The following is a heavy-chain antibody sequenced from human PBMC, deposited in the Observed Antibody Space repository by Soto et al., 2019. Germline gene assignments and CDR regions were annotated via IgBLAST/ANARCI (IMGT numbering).Heavy chain of an antibody. J-gene: IGHJ4*02. CDR3: ARDYYKYYDSSGYYRSPAY. CDR2: ISGSGGST. D-gene: IGHD3-22*01. CDR1: GFTFSRCA. Sequence: GRSLRLSCAASGFTFSRCAMSWFRQAPGKGLDWVSAISGSGGSTYYADSVKGRFTISRDNSKNTLYLQMNSLRAEDTAVYYCARDYYKYYDSSGYYRSPAYWGQGTLVTVSS. V-gene: IGHV3-23*01.